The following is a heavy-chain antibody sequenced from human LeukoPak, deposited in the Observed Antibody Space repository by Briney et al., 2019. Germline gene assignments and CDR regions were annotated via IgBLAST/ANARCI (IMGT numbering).Heavy chain of an antibody. Sequence: GGSLRLSCAASGFTFSSYGMHWVRQAPGKGLEWVAFIPFDRSDKYYAGSVKGRFTISRDNSKNTLYLQMNSLRAEDTATYYCAKDYYWSWDYWGQGTLVTVSS. J-gene: IGHJ4*02. D-gene: IGHD2-8*01. CDR2: IPFDRSDK. V-gene: IGHV3-30*02. CDR3: AKDYYWSWDY. CDR1: GFTFSSYG.